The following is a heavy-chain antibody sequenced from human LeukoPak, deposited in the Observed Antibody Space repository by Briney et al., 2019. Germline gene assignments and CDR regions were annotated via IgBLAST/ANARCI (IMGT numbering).Heavy chain of an antibody. CDR3: AGDRYTVMVMGYYGMDV. Sequence: GGSLRLSCAASGFTFTSYEMNWVRQSPGKGLEWVSYISSSGSTIYYADSVKGRFTISRDNAKNSLYLQMNSLRAEDTAVYYCAGDRYTVMVMGYYGMDVWGKGTTVTVSS. J-gene: IGHJ6*04. D-gene: IGHD5-18*01. CDR1: GFTFTSYE. CDR2: ISSSGSTI. V-gene: IGHV3-48*03.